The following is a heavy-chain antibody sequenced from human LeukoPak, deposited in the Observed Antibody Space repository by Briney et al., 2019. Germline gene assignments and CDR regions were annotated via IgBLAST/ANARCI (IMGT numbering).Heavy chain of an antibody. D-gene: IGHD2-2*01. CDR2: IYHSGST. V-gene: IGHV4-4*02. J-gene: IGHJ4*02. CDR1: GGSISSSNW. CDR3: ARVSGYCSSTSCRTLDY. Sequence: SETLSLTCAVSGGSISSSNWWSWVRPPPGKGLEWIGEIYHSGSTNYNPSLKSRVTISGDKSKNQFSLKLSSVTAADTAVYYCARVSGYCSSTSCRTLDYWGQGTLVTVSS.